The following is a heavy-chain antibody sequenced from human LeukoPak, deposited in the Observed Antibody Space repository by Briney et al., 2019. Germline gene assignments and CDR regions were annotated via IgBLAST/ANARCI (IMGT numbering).Heavy chain of an antibody. J-gene: IGHJ5*02. CDR3: ARHYGP. D-gene: IGHD3-16*01. CDR2: ISYDGSSK. V-gene: IGHV3-30*03. CDR1: GFTFSTYG. Sequence: GGSLRLSCAASGFTFSTYGMHWVRQAPSKGLEWVAVISYDGSSKFYADSVKGRFTISRDSSKNTLHLQMNRLRPEDTAVYYCARHYGPWGQGTLVTVSS.